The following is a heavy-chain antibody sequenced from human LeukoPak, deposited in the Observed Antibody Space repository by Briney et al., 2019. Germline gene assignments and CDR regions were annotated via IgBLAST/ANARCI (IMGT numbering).Heavy chain of an antibody. D-gene: IGHD1-26*01. CDR1: GFTFNSHS. Sequence: GGSLRLSCVASGFTFNSHSMNWVRQTPGKGGLEWVASIGFTTSYIYYADSVKGRFTISRDNSKNTLYLQMNSLRAEDTAVYYCAKDREWELNAFDIWGQGTMVTVSS. V-gene: IGHV3-21*04. CDR3: AKDREWELNAFDI. J-gene: IGHJ3*02. CDR2: IGFTTSYI.